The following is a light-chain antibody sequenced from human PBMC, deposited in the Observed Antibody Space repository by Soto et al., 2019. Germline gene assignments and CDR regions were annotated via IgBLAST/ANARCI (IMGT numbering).Light chain of an antibody. Sequence: EIVLTQSPGTLSLSPGERATLSCRASQSVSSSYLAWYQQKPGQAPRLLIYGASSRATGIPDRFSGSGSGTDFTLTISRLEAEFSAVYYCLQYDTAPRTFGQGTRLEIK. CDR3: LQYDTAPRT. CDR1: QSVSSSY. J-gene: IGKJ5*01. V-gene: IGKV3-20*01. CDR2: GAS.